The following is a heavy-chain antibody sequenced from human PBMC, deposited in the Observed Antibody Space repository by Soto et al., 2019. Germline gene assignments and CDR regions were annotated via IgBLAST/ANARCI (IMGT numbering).Heavy chain of an antibody. V-gene: IGHV4-39*01. CDR2: MYYSGST. CDR1: GDSITCSSYS. CDR3: ARQSYDSSDCFDY. Sequence: SETLSLTCTVSGDSITCSSYSWGWIRQPPGKGLEWIGTMYYSGSTYYNPSLKSRVTISVDTSRIHFSLKLISVTAADTAVYYCARQSYDSSDCFDYWGQGTLVTVSS. D-gene: IGHD3-22*01. J-gene: IGHJ4*02.